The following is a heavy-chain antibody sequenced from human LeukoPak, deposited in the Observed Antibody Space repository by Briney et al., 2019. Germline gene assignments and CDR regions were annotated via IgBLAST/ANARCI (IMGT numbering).Heavy chain of an antibody. V-gene: IGHV1-2*02. Sequence: GASVKVSCKASGYTFTGYYMHWVRQAPGQGLEWMGWINPNSGGTNYAQKFQGRVTMTRDTSISTAYMELSRLRSDDAAVYYCARSSTSYNWFDPWGQGTLVTVSS. CDR3: ARSSTSYNWFDP. J-gene: IGHJ5*02. D-gene: IGHD2-2*01. CDR1: GYTFTGYY. CDR2: INPNSGGT.